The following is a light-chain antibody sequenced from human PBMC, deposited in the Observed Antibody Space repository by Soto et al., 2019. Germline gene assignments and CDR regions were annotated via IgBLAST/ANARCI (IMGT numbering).Light chain of an antibody. CDR3: LQYVSSPWT. V-gene: IGKV3-20*01. Sequence: ENVLTQSAATLSLSLGERATLSCRASQSVGGRYLAWFQQKPGQTPLLLIYGASTRAAGVPDRFSGSGAGTDFSLTINRLEPEDFAVYYCLQYVSSPWTFGQGTKVEV. CDR2: GAS. CDR1: QSVGGRY. J-gene: IGKJ1*01.